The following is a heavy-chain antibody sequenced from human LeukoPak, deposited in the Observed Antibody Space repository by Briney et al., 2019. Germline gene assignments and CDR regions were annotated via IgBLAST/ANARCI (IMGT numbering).Heavy chain of an antibody. Sequence: SWIRQHPGKGLEWIGYIYYSGSTYYNPSLKSRVTISVDTSKNQFSLKLSSVTAADTAVYYCARGVHMTPFDYWGQGTLVTVSS. D-gene: IGHD2-21*01. V-gene: IGHV4-31*02. CDR3: ARGVHMTPFDY. J-gene: IGHJ4*02. CDR2: IYYSGST.